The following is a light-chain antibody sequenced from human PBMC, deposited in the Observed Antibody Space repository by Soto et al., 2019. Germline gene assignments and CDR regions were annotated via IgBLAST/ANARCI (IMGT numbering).Light chain of an antibody. CDR3: QQYSSYSP. Sequence: DIQMTQSPSTLSASVGDRVTITCRASQSISNWVAWYQQKPGKVPELLIYDASRLQSGVPLRFSGSGSGTEFTLTISSLQPDDFATYYCQQYSSYSPFGQGTKV. V-gene: IGKV1-5*01. CDR1: QSISNW. J-gene: IGKJ1*01. CDR2: DAS.